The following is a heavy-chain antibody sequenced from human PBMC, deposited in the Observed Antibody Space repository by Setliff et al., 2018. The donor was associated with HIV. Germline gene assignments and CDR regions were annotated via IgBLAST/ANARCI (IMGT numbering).Heavy chain of an antibody. CDR3: ARGYPGIAVAGLTYYYYYYMDV. D-gene: IGHD6-19*01. J-gene: IGHJ6*03. V-gene: IGHV4-59*01. Sequence: SETLSLTCTVSGGSISTYYWSWIRQPPGKGLEWIGYIYYSGSSNHNPSLKSRVTISVDTSKNQFSLKLSSVTAADTAVYYCARGYPGIAVAGLTYYYYYYMDVWG. CDR1: GGSISTYY. CDR2: IYYSGSS.